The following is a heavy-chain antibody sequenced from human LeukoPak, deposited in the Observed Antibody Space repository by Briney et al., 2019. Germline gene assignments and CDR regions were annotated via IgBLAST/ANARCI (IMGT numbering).Heavy chain of an antibody. V-gene: IGHV3-23*01. Sequence: PGGSLRLSCAASGFNFANHAMSRVRQTPGKGLEWVSAISGGGDITYYADSVTGRFTISRDNSKDTLFLQMHSLRPGDTAVYYCVREDTTATANYWGQGTLVTISS. CDR1: GFNFANHA. CDR3: VREDTTATANY. J-gene: IGHJ4*02. CDR2: ISGGGDIT. D-gene: IGHD2-21*02.